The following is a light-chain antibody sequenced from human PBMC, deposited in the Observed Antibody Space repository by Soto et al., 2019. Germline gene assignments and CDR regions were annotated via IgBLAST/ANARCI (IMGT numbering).Light chain of an antibody. CDR2: GAS. CDR1: QSVSSSY. Sequence: EIVLTQSPGTPSLSPGERATLSCRASQSVSSSYIAWYQQKPGQAPRLLIYGASSRATGIPDRFSGGGSGTDFTLTVSRLEPEDFAVYYCQRYGSLPYTFGQGTKLEIE. V-gene: IGKV3-20*01. CDR3: QRYGSLPYT. J-gene: IGKJ2*01.